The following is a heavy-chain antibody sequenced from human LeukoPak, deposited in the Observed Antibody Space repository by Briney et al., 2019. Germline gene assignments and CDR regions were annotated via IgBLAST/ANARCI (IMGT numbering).Heavy chain of an antibody. CDR2: ISYDGSNK. J-gene: IGHJ4*02. V-gene: IGHV3-30*04. CDR1: GFTFSSYA. D-gene: IGHD6-13*01. CDR3: ATPGIAAAGTVY. Sequence: GGSLRLSCAASGFTFSSYAMHWVRQAPGKGLEWVAVISYDGSNKYYADSVKGRFTISRDNSKNTLYLQMNSLRAEDTAVYYCATPGIAAAGTVYWGQGTLVTVSS.